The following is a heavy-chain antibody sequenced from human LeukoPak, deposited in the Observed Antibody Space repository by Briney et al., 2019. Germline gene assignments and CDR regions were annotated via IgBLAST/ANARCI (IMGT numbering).Heavy chain of an antibody. CDR1: GGTFSNYA. J-gene: IGHJ4*02. CDR2: IIPIFGTA. CDR3: AINYYDSSGYYLYYFDY. D-gene: IGHD3-22*01. V-gene: IGHV1-69*01. Sequence: GSSVKVSCKASGGTFSNYAISWVRQAPGQGLEWMGGIIPIFGTANSAQEFQGGVTITADESTSTAYMELSSLRSEDTAVYYCAINYYDSSGYYLYYFDYWGQGTLVTVSS.